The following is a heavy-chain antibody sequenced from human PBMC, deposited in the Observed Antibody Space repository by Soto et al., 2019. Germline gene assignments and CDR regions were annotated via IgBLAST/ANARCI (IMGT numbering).Heavy chain of an antibody. CDR1: GFSFSSYG. J-gene: IGHJ5*02. V-gene: IGHV3-30*18. CDR2: ISYDGSNK. Sequence: QVQLVESGGGVVQSGRSLRLSCAASGFSFSSYGMHWVRQAPGKGLEWVELISYDGSNKFYADSVKGRFTISRDNSKNTLYLQVNSLRAEDTAVYYCAKDLFSGGSYPNWFDPWGQGTLVTVSS. D-gene: IGHD1-26*01. CDR3: AKDLFSGGSYPNWFDP.